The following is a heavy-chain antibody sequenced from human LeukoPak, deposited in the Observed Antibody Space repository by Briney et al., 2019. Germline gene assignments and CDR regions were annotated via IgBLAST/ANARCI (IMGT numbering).Heavy chain of an antibody. CDR3: ARDLGCGGDCYAFDI. CDR1: GGSISSYY. V-gene: IGHV4-59*01. Sequence: SETLSLTCTVSGGSISSYYWSWIRQPPGKGRGWIGYIYYSGSTNYNPSLKSRVTISVDTSKTQFSLKLSSVTAADTAVYYCARDLGCGGDCYAFDIWGQGTMVTVSS. D-gene: IGHD2-21*02. CDR2: IYYSGST. J-gene: IGHJ3*02.